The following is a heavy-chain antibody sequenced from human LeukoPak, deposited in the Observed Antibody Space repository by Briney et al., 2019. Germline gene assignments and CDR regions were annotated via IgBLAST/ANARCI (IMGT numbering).Heavy chain of an antibody. CDR1: GFTFSSYA. Sequence: GGSLRLSCAASGFTFSSYAMHWVRQAPGKGLEWVAVMSYDGSNKYYADSVKGRFTISRDNSKNTLYLQMNSLRAEDTAVYYCARIGYDSSGYYFDYWGQGTLVTVSS. V-gene: IGHV3-30-3*01. D-gene: IGHD3-22*01. CDR2: MSYDGSNK. CDR3: ARIGYDSSGYYFDY. J-gene: IGHJ4*02.